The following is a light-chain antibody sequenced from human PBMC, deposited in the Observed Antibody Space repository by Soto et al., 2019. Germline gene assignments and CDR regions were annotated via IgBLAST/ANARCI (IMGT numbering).Light chain of an antibody. CDR2: DVS. CDR3: SSYTSSSTLGVYV. Sequence: QSVLTQPASVSGSPGQSITISCTGTSSDVGGYNYVSWYQQHPGKAPKLMIYDVSNRPSGVSNRFSGSKSGNTASLTISVRQAEDEADYYCSSYTSSSTLGVYVLGTGTKLTVL. V-gene: IGLV2-14*01. J-gene: IGLJ1*01. CDR1: SSDVGGYNY.